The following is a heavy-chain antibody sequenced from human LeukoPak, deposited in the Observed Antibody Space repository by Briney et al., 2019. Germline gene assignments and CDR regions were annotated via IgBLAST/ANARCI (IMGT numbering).Heavy chain of an antibody. CDR2: IYYSGST. J-gene: IGHJ4*02. V-gene: IGHV4-59*01. Sequence: SETLSLTCTVSGVSISSYYCSWIRQPPGKGLEWIGYIYYSGSTNYNPSLKSRITISVDTSKNQFSLNLSSVTAADTAVYYCARVKLDMATIVSFDYWGQGTLATVSS. CDR3: ARVKLDMATIVSFDY. CDR1: GVSISSYY. D-gene: IGHD5-24*01.